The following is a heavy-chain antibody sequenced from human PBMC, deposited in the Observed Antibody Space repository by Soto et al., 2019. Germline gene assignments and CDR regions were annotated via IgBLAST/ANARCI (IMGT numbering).Heavy chain of an antibody. CDR3: ARDWTAYYDILTGYSTNWFDP. D-gene: IGHD3-9*01. CDR1: GSTFTSYG. V-gene: IGHV1-18*01. CDR2: ISAYNGNT. J-gene: IGHJ5*02. Sequence: QVQLVQSGAEVKKPGASVKVSCKASGSTFTSYGISWVRQAPGQGLEWMGWISAYNGNTNYAQKLQGRVTMTTDTSTSTAYMELRSLRSDDTAVYYCARDWTAYYDILTGYSTNWFDPWGQGTLVTVSS.